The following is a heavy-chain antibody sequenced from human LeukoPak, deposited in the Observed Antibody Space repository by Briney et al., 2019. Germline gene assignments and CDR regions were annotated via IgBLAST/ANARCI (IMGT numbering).Heavy chain of an antibody. V-gene: IGHV3-7*01. CDR3: VGDWLL. CDR1: GFRFSSYW. Sequence: GASLRLSCAASGFRFSSYWMTWVRQAPGKGLEWVANIKQDGTDKYYVESVRGRFTISRDNVERSVYLQMNRLTAEDTAVYYCVGDWLLWGQRTLVTVSS. J-gene: IGHJ4*02. D-gene: IGHD3-22*01. CDR2: IKQDGTDK.